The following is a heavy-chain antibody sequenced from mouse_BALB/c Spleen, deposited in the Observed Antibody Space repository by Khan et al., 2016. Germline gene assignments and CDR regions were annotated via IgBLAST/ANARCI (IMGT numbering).Heavy chain of an antibody. CDR3: GRIYYYGRVAY. CDR1: GFDFSRYW. CDR2: INRDSSSI. Sequence: EVELLESGGGLVQPGGSLKLSCAASGFDFSRYWMSWVRQTPEKGLEWIGAINRDSSSINYTQSLKGKFIISRDNAKNTLYLQMSKVRSEDTALXYCGRIYYYGRVAYWGQGTPLTVSS. J-gene: IGHJ2*01. V-gene: IGHV4-1*02. D-gene: IGHD1-1*01.